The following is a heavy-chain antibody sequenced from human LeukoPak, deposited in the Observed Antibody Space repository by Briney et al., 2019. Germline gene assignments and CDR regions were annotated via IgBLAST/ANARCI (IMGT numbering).Heavy chain of an antibody. CDR2: IYTSGST. D-gene: IGHD2-2*01. V-gene: IGHV4-4*07. CDR1: GGSISSYY. CDR3: ASGQLLLSWYFDL. J-gene: IGHJ2*01. Sequence: SETLFLTCTVSGGSISSYYWSWIRQPAGKGLEWIGRIYTSGSTNYNPSLKSRVTMSVDTSKNQFSLKLSSVTAADTAVHCCASGQLLLSWYFDLWGRGTLVTVSS.